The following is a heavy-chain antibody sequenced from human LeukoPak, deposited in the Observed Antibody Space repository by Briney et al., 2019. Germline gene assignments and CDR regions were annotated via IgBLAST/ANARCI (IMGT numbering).Heavy chain of an antibody. CDR2: IGHSGETT. J-gene: IGHJ4*02. D-gene: IGHD3-22*01. V-gene: IGHV3-23*01. CDR3: AKDRPYNYDDSNSGIDY. CDR1: GFTFNKSW. Sequence: GGSLRLSCAASGFTFNKSWMSWVRQAPGKGLEWVSVIGHSGETTYYADSAKGRFTISRDNSRNTVYLQMISLRAEDTAVYYCAKDRPYNYDDSNSGIDYWGQGTLVTVSS.